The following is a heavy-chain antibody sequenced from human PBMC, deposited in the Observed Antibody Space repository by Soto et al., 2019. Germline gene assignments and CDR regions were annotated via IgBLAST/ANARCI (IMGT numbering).Heavy chain of an antibody. CDR1: GYTFTSYG. CDR2: ISANNVNT. J-gene: IGHJ4*02. Sequence: QVQLVQSGAEVKKPGASVKVSCKASGYTFTSYGISWVRQAPGQGLDWMGWISANNVNTNYAQKLQGRVTMTTDTSTSTDYMELRSLRSDDTAVYYCARDRGSYALDYWGQGTLVTVSS. CDR3: ARDRGSYALDY. V-gene: IGHV1-18*01. D-gene: IGHD1-26*01.